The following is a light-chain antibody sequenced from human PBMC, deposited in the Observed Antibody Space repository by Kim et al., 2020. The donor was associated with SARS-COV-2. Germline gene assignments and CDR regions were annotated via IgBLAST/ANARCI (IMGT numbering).Light chain of an antibody. CDR2: GAS. J-gene: IGKJ5*01. Sequence: EIVLTQSPDTLSLSPGERATLSCRASQSVRSNYLAWYQQKVGQAPRLLIYGASSRAIGIPDKFSGSGSGTDFTLTISGLEPEDFAVYYCQQYGGSLITFGQETRLEIK. CDR3: QQYGGSLIT. CDR1: QSVRSNY. V-gene: IGKV3-20*01.